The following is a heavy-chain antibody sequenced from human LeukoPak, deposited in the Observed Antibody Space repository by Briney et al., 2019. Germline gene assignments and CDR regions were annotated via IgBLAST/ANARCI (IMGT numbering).Heavy chain of an antibody. D-gene: IGHD1-26*01. J-gene: IGHJ4*02. CDR3: AKGGPCHLLFDY. V-gene: IGHV3-33*06. CDR2: IWYDGSNK. Sequence: GGSQRLACAASGFTFSSYGMRWVRQAPGKGLEWVAVIWYDGSNKYYADSVKGRFTISRDNSKNTLYLQMNSLRAEDTAVYYCAKGGPCHLLFDYWGQGTLVTVSS. CDR1: GFTFSSYG.